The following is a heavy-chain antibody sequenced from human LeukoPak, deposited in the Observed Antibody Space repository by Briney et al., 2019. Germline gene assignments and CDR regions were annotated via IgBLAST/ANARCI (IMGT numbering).Heavy chain of an antibody. CDR3: VITMVRGVYDY. V-gene: IGHV1-46*03. J-gene: IGHJ4*02. D-gene: IGHD3-10*01. Sequence: ASVKVSCKASGYTFTSYHMHWVRQAPGQGLEWMGIINPSGGSTSYAQKFQGRVTMTRDMSTSTVYMELSSLRSEDTAVYYCVITMVRGVYDYWGQGTLVTVSS. CDR1: GYTFTSYH. CDR2: INPSGGST.